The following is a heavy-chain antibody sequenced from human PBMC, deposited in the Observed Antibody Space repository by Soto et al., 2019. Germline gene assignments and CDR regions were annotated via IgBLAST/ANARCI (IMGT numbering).Heavy chain of an antibody. CDR2: IKSKTGGGTT. Sequence: GGSLRLSCAASGFTFSNAWMSWVRQAPGKGLEWVGRIKSKTGGGTTDYAAPVKGRFTISRDDSKNTLYLQMNSLKTEDTAVYYCTTDPLVGATTGVDYWGQGTLVTVSS. CDR3: TTDPLVGATTGVDY. J-gene: IGHJ4*02. V-gene: IGHV3-15*01. CDR1: GFTFSNAW. D-gene: IGHD1-26*01.